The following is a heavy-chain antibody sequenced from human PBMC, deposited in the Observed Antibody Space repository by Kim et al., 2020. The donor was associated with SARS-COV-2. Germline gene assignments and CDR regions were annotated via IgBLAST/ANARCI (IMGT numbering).Heavy chain of an antibody. CDR3: ARGGIVGATNNWFDP. Sequence: SETLSLTCTVSGASISSYYWSWIRQSPEKGLEWIGYIDYSGSTNYNPSLQSRVTISVDTYKNQFSLRLSSVTAADTAVYYCARGGIVGATNNWFDPWGQGALATVSS. J-gene: IGHJ5*02. CDR1: GASISSYY. CDR2: IDYSGST. V-gene: IGHV4-59*01. D-gene: IGHD1-26*01.